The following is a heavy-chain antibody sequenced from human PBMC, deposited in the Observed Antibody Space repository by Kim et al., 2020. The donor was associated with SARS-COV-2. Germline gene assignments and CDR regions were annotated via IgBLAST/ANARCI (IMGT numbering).Heavy chain of an antibody. CDR3: ARDRYSGYDYEGFDY. Sequence: DAGKGQFTISRDNDKNSLYLQMNSLRAEDTAVYYCARDRYSGYDYEGFDYWGQGTLVTVSS. J-gene: IGHJ4*02. V-gene: IGHV3-21*01. D-gene: IGHD5-12*01.